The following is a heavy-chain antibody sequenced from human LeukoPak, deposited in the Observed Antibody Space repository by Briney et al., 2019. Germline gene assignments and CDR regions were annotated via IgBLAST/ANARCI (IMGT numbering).Heavy chain of an antibody. D-gene: IGHD3/OR15-3a*01. CDR3: AKVGIFGLVNYFFHY. J-gene: IGHJ4*02. Sequence: GGSLRLSCAASGFTFDEYAMHWVRQAPGKGLEWVSGISWNSGLIDYADSVKGRFTISRDNAKNSLYLQMNSLKAEDTAFYYCAKVGIFGLVNYFFHYWGQGTLVTVSS. CDR1: GFTFDEYA. V-gene: IGHV3-9*01. CDR2: ISWNSGLI.